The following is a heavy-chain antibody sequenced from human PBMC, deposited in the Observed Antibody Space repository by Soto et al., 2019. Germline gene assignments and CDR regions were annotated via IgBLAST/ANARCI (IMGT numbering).Heavy chain of an antibody. Sequence: ASVKVSCKASEYTFTSYAMHWVRQAPGQRLEWMGWINAGNGNTKYSQKFQGRVTITRDTSASTAYMELSSLRSEDTAVYYCANQYTSGWYGYFQHWGQGTLVTVSS. D-gene: IGHD6-19*01. J-gene: IGHJ1*01. CDR2: INAGNGNT. V-gene: IGHV1-3*01. CDR3: ANQYTSGWYGYFQH. CDR1: EYTFTSYA.